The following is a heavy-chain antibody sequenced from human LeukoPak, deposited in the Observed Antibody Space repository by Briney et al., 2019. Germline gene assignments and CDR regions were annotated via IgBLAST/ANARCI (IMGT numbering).Heavy chain of an antibody. J-gene: IGHJ4*02. D-gene: IGHD2/OR15-2a*01. CDR2: ITSRSSYI. Sequence: GGSLRLSCAASGFTFSSYIMNWVRRAPGKGLEWVSSITSRSSYIYYADSVKGRFTISRDNAKNALYLQMNSLRAEDTALYYCASAFDFLFDCWGQGTLVTVSS. V-gene: IGHV3-21*01. CDR3: ASAFDFLFDC. CDR1: GFTFSSYI.